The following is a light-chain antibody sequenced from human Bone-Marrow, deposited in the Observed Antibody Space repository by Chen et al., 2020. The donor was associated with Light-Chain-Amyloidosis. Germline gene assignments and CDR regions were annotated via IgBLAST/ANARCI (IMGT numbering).Light chain of an antibody. Sequence: DIVMTQSPDSLAVSLGERATINCKSTQSLLHSSNNKNYLAWYQQKPGQPPKLLIYWASTRESGVPDRFSDSGSGTDFALTISSLQAEDVAVYYCQYRGTFGQGTKVEIK. CDR3: QYRGT. CDR1: QSLLHSSNNKNY. V-gene: IGKV4-1*01. J-gene: IGKJ1*01. CDR2: WAS.